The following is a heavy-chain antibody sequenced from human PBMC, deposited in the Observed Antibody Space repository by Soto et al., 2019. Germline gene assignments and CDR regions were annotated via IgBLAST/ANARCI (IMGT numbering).Heavy chain of an antibody. D-gene: IGHD3-3*01. Sequence: SVQVSCKASGGTFSSYAISWVRQAPGQGLEWMGGIIPIFGTAHYAQKFQGRVTMTRNTSISTAYMELSSLRSEDTAVYYCASGGVVGPGIWGQGTMVTVPS. CDR3: ASGGVVGPGI. V-gene: IGHV1-69*05. J-gene: IGHJ3*02. CDR2: IIPIFGTA. CDR1: GGTFSSYA.